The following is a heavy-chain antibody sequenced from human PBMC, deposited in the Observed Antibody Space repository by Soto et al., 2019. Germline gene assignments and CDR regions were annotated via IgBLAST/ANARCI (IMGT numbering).Heavy chain of an antibody. V-gene: IGHV1-46*01. CDR3: ARAELIVAGQAFDS. Sequence: QVDLVQSGAEVKKTGASVKMSCKSSGYRLSNYYMHWVRQAPGQGLEWMGIVNPSDGRANYARKFQGRVTMTWDTSTTTLYMEVNSLRSDDTAIYYCARAELIVAGQAFDSWGQGTLVTVSS. CDR1: GYRLSNYY. D-gene: IGHD5-12*01. J-gene: IGHJ4*02. CDR2: VNPSDGRA.